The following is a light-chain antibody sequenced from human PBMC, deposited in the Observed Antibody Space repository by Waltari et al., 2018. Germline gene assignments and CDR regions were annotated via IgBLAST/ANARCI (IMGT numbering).Light chain of an antibody. CDR1: QSVGRT. Sequence: EIVLTQSPGTLSLSPGERATLSCRASQSVGRTLAWYQQKRGQAPRLIIYGASNRATGIPDRFSGSGSGTDVSLTISRLEPEDFAVYYCQHYVRLPATFGQGTKVEIK. CDR2: GAS. J-gene: IGKJ1*01. V-gene: IGKV3-20*01. CDR3: QHYVRLPAT.